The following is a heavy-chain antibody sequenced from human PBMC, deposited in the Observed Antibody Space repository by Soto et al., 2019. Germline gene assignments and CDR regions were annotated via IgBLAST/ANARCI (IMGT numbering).Heavy chain of an antibody. J-gene: IGHJ4*02. Sequence: GGSLRLSCAASGFTFSSYSMNWVRQAPGKGLEWVSSISSSSSYIYYADSVKGRFTISRDNAKNSLYLQMNSLRAEDTAVYYCARDSQKMEFGVVIIFDYWGQGTLVTVSS. V-gene: IGHV3-21*01. D-gene: IGHD3-3*01. CDR2: ISSSSSYI. CDR1: GFTFSSYS. CDR3: ARDSQKMEFGVVIIFDY.